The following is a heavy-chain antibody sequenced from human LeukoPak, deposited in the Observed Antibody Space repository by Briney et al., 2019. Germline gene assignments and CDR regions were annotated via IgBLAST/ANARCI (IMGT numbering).Heavy chain of an antibody. CDR1: GASINTYY. CDR3: ARDRDTGSSSNRYYFDY. V-gene: IGHV4-4*07. D-gene: IGHD1-26*01. CDR2: IFTSGST. J-gene: IGHJ4*02. Sequence: SETLSLTCTVSGASINTYYWSWIRQPAGKGLEWIGRIFTSGSTNYNPSLKSRVTMSVDTSKNQFSLKLSSVTAADTAVYYCARDRDTGSSSNRYYFDYWGQGTLVTVSS.